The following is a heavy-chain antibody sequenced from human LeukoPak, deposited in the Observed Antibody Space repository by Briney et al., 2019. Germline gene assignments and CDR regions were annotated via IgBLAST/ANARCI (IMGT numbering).Heavy chain of an antibody. D-gene: IGHD6-19*01. CDR2: ISAYNGNT. Sequence: GASVKVSCKASGYTFTSYGISWVRQAPGQGLEWMGWISAYNGNTNYAQKLQGRVTMTTDTSTSTAYMELRSLRSDDTAVYYCARRAGIAVAGGNNWFDPWGQGTLVTVSS. V-gene: IGHV1-18*01. J-gene: IGHJ5*02. CDR3: ARRAGIAVAGGNNWFDP. CDR1: GYTFTSYG.